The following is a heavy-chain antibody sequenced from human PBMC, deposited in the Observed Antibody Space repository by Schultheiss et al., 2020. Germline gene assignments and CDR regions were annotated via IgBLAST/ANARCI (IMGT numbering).Heavy chain of an antibody. CDR1: GGSISSYY. CDR2: IYYSGST. J-gene: IGHJ4*02. D-gene: IGHD5-24*01. CDR3: ARDGPWVDGSKIVYYFDY. Sequence: SETLSLTCTVSGGSISSYYWSWIRQPPGKGLEWIGYIYYSGSTNYNPSLKSRVTISVDTSKNQFSLKLSSVTAADTAVYYCARDGPWVDGSKIVYYFDYWGQGTLVTVSS. V-gene: IGHV4-59*01.